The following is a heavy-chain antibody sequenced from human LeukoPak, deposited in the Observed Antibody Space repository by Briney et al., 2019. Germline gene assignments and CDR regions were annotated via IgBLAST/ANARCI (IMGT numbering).Heavy chain of an antibody. CDR3: ARRRQSSRGAFDI. Sequence: SETLSLTCTVSGGSISSYYWSWIRQPPVKGLEWIGYIYYSGSTNYNPSLKSRVTISVDTSKNQFSLRLTSVTAADTAVYYCARRRQSSRGAFDIWGQGTMVTVSS. CDR2: IYYSGST. V-gene: IGHV4-59*08. CDR1: GGSISSYY. J-gene: IGHJ3*02. D-gene: IGHD6-19*01.